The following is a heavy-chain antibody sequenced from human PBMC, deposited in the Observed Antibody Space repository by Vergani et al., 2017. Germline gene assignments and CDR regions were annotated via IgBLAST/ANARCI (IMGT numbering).Heavy chain of an antibody. J-gene: IGHJ6*03. Sequence: QVQLQQWGAGLLQPSETLSLTCAVYGGSFSEYYWSWIRQPPGKGLEWIGEINHSGSTNYNPSLKSRVNISVDTSKNQFSLKLSSVTAADTAVYYCARGRRYSSSSPIYYYYMDVWGKGTTVTVSS. V-gene: IGHV4-34*01. CDR1: GGSFSEYY. CDR3: ARGRRYSSSSPIYYYYMDV. D-gene: IGHD6-6*01. CDR2: INHSGST.